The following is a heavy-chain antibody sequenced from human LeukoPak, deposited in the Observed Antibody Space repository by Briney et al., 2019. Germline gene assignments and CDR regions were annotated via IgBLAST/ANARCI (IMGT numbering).Heavy chain of an antibody. J-gene: IGHJ4*02. D-gene: IGHD6-13*01. CDR2: INPNSGGT. CDR3: AREEQLVMRY. CDR1: GYTFTGNY. Sequence: ASVKVSCKASGYTFTGNYMHWVRQAPGQGLEWMGWINPNSGGTNYAQKFQGWITMTRDTSISTAYMELSRLRSDDTAVYYCAREEQLVMRYWGQGTLVTVSS. V-gene: IGHV1-2*04.